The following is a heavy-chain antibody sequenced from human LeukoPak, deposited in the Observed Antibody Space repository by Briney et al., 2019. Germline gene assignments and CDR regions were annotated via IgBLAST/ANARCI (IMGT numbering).Heavy chain of an antibody. CDR2: IIPILGIA. CDR3: ASIAGGSY. D-gene: IGHD1-26*01. J-gene: IGHJ4*02. Sequence: SVKVSCKASGGTFSSYAISWVRQAPGQGLEWMGRIIPILGIANYAQKFQGRVTITADKSTSTAYMELSSLRSDDTAVYYCASIAGGSYWGQGTLVTVSS. CDR1: GGTFSSYA. V-gene: IGHV1-69*04.